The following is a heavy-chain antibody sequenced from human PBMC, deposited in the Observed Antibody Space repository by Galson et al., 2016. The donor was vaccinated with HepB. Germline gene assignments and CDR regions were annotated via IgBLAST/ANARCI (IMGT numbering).Heavy chain of an antibody. D-gene: IGHD3-22*01. Sequence: SETLSLTCTVSGDSISNYYWHWIRQPPGMGLEWIGNSYYAGNTIYNPSLKSRLTMSVDLSKRHFSLRLTSVTAADTALYYCARSRGSHSSGPFDHWGQGILVSVSS. V-gene: IGHV4-59*01. CDR2: SYYAGNT. CDR1: GDSISNYY. CDR3: ARSRGSHSSGPFDH. J-gene: IGHJ4*02.